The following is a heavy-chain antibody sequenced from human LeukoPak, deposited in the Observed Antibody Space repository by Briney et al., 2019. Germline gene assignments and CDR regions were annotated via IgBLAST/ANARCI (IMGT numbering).Heavy chain of an antibody. CDR3: ARPARDEWSLDGDYYYGMDV. D-gene: IGHD3-3*01. Sequence: GGSLRLSCTASGFTFNTYAMTWVRQAPGKGLEWVSGISGSGGTTYYADSVKGRFTISRDNSKNTLSLQMNSLRAEDTAVYYCARPARDEWSLDGDYYYGMDVWGQGTTVTVSS. CDR2: ISGSGGTT. J-gene: IGHJ6*02. V-gene: IGHV3-23*01. CDR1: GFTFNTYA.